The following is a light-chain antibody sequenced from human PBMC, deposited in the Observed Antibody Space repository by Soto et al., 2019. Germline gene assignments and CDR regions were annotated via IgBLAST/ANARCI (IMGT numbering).Light chain of an antibody. J-gene: IGLJ1*01. Sequence: QSVLTQPASVSGSPGQSITMSCTGTTSDVGSYSLLSWYQQHPGKAPKLMIYEDSKRPSGVSNRSSGSKSGNTASLTISGLQAEDEADYYCYSYAGSSIYVFGNGTKVTVL. CDR3: YSYAGSSIYV. CDR1: TSDVGSYSL. V-gene: IGLV2-23*01. CDR2: EDS.